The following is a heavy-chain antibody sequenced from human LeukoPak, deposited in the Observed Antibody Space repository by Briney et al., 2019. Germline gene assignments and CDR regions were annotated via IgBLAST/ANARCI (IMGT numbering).Heavy chain of an antibody. Sequence: SESLSLTRAVYGGSFSGYYCSWIRQPPGKGLGWVGEINHSGSPTSNQSLKSRVTIPVDTSKSQFSLTLSPATPADTAVYYCARRRPILRGPYGMDVWGQGTTVSVSS. J-gene: IGHJ6*02. V-gene: IGHV4-34*01. CDR3: ARRRPILRGPYGMDV. D-gene: IGHD2-8*01. CDR2: INHSGSP. CDR1: GGSFSGYY.